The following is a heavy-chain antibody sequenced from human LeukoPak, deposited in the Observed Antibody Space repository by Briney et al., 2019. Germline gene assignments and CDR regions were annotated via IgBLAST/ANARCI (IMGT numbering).Heavy chain of an antibody. Sequence: TGGSLRLSCAASGFTFSSYNMNWVRQAPGKGLEWVSYISSSSSTIYYADSVKGRFTISRDNAKNSLYLQMNSLRAEDTAVYYCARDQDYFDYWGQGTLVTVSS. J-gene: IGHJ4*02. CDR3: ARDQDYFDY. CDR1: GFTFSSYN. V-gene: IGHV3-48*01. CDR2: ISSSSSTI.